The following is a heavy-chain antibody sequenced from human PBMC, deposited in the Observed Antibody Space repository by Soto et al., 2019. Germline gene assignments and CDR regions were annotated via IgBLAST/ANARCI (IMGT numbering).Heavy chain of an antibody. D-gene: IGHD2-2*01. Sequence: SETLSLTCTVSGGSISSYYWCWIRLPPAKGLEGISYIYYSASTTYTTSLKRRVTISVDKSKNQYSLKLSSVTAAATAVYYCARAQDIVVVPAALDVWGQGTTVTVSS. V-gene: IGHV4-59*13. J-gene: IGHJ6*02. CDR3: ARAQDIVVVPAALDV. CDR2: IYYSAST. CDR1: GGSISSYY.